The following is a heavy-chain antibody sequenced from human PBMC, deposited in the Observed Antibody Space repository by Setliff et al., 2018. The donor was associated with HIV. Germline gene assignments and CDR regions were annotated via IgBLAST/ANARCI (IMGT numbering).Heavy chain of an antibody. CDR1: GYSISSGYY. J-gene: IGHJ3*02. V-gene: IGHV4-38-2*01. D-gene: IGHD6-13*01. CDR2: IYHSGST. Sequence: SCAVSGYSISSGYYWGWIRQPPGKGLEWIGSIYHSGSTYYNPSLKSRVTISVDTSKNQFSLKLSSVTAADTAVYYCARHSSAAANDAFDIWGQGTMVTVSS. CDR3: ARHSSAAANDAFDI.